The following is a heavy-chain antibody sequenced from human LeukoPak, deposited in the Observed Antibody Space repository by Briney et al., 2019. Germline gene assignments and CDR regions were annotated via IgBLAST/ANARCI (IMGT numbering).Heavy chain of an antibody. J-gene: IGHJ4*02. D-gene: IGHD3-10*01. CDR3: ARAPGFWFGEFFDY. V-gene: IGHV3-7*03. CDR2: IKQDGSGK. CDR1: GFTFSSYW. Sequence: AGGSLRLSCAASGFTFSSYWMSWVRQAPGKGLEWVANIKQDGSGKYYVDSVKGRFTISRDNAKNSLYLQMNSLRAEDTAVYYCARAPGFWFGEFFDYWGQGTLVTVSS.